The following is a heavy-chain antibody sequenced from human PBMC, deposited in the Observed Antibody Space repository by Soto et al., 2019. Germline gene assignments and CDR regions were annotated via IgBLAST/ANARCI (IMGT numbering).Heavy chain of an antibody. D-gene: IGHD2-21*01. CDR3: ATELIAKYGMDV. CDR1: GFTVSGNS. V-gene: IGHV3-53*01. CDR2: IYTDDNI. Sequence: VQLVESGGGLVQPGGSLRLSCAASGFTVSGNSVTWVRQAPGKGLEWVSVIYTDDNIYYADSVTGRFTISRDNSKNTFYLQMNRLRVEDTAVYYCATELIAKYGMDVWGQGTTVTVSS. J-gene: IGHJ6*02.